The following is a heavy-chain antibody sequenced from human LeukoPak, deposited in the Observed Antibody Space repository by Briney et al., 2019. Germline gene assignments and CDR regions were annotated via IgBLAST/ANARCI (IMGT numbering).Heavy chain of an antibody. CDR2: IYYSGST. CDR3: ARHGYCSSTSCLNWFDP. Sequence: SETLSLTCTVSGGSISSSSYYWGWIRQPPGKGLEWIGSIYYSGSTYYNPSLKSRVTISVDTSKNQFSLKLSSVTAADTAVYYCARHGYCSSTSCLNWFDPWGQGTLVTVSS. V-gene: IGHV4-39*01. D-gene: IGHD2-2*01. CDR1: GGSISSSSYY. J-gene: IGHJ5*02.